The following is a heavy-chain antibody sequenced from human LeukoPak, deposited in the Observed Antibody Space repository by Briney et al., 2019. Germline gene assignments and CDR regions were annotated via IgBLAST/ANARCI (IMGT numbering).Heavy chain of an antibody. CDR1: GFTFDDYA. J-gene: IGHJ3*02. V-gene: IGHV3-53*01. CDR2: IYSGGST. Sequence: GGSLRLSCAASGFTFDDYAMHWVRQAPGKGLEWVSVIYSGGSTYYADSVKGRFTISRDNSKNTLYLQMNSLRAEDTAVYYCARDQSGAEAFDIWGQGTMVTVSS. CDR3: ARDQSGAEAFDI. D-gene: IGHD3-10*01.